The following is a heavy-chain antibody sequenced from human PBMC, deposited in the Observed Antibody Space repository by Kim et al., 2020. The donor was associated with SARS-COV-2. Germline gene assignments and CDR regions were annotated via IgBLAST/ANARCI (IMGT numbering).Heavy chain of an antibody. J-gene: IGHJ4*02. CDR3: ARDGPAVGIPD. CDR2: ISSDGSNK. CDR1: RFSFSSYA. V-gene: IGHV3-30-3*01. Sequence: GGSLRLSCAASRFSFSSYAMHWVRQAPGKGLEWVAVISSDGSNKHYADSLKGRFTISRDNSENTVYLQMNSLRGEDTAVYYCARDGPAVGIPDWGQGTLVTVSS. D-gene: IGHD2-2*01.